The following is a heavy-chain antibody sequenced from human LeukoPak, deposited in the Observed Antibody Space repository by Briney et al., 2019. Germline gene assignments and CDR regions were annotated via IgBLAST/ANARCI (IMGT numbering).Heavy chain of an antibody. CDR2: ISSSGSTI. CDR3: GRAPLWYYGSGSHYYYGMDV. J-gene: IGHJ6*04. Sequence: PGGSLRLSCAASGFTFSSYEMNWVRQAPGKGLEWVSYISSSGSTIYYADSVKGRFTISRDNAKNSLYLQMNSLRAEDTAVYYCGRAPLWYYGSGSHYYYGMDVWGKGTTVSDCS. V-gene: IGHV3-48*03. CDR1: GFTFSSYE. D-gene: IGHD3-10*01.